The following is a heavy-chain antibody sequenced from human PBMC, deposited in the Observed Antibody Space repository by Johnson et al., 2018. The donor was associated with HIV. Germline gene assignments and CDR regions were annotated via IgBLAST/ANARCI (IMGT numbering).Heavy chain of an antibody. V-gene: IGHV3-74*02. D-gene: IGHD1-1*01. CDR3: ERGPGGNWDGFDI. CDR1: GFTFNDYW. J-gene: IGHJ3*02. CDR2: INSDGSTT. Sequence: VQLVESGGGLVQPGGSLRLSCAASGFTFNDYWMHWVRQPPGKGLVWVSRINSDGSTTNYADSVKGRFTISRDNVKNTLYLQMNSLRAEDTAVYYCERGPGGNWDGFDIWGQGTMVTVAS.